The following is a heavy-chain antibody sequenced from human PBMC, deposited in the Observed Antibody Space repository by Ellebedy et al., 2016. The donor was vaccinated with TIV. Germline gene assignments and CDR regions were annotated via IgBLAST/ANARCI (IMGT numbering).Heavy chain of an antibody. D-gene: IGHD5-24*01. Sequence: GGSLRLSCAASGFTFSSYTMHWVRQAPGKGLEWVAVISYDGSNKYYADSVKGRFTISRVNPKNTLYLQMNSLRAEDTAVYYCARDGLQGHNWFDPWGQGTLVTVSS. J-gene: IGHJ5*02. CDR3: ARDGLQGHNWFDP. CDR2: ISYDGSNK. V-gene: IGHV3-30-3*01. CDR1: GFTFSSYT.